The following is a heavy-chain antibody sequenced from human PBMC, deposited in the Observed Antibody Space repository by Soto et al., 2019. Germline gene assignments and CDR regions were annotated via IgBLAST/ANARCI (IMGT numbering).Heavy chain of an antibody. CDR1: GDSLSRADYC. Sequence: PSETLSLTCTVSGDSLSRADYCWSWIRQAPEKGLGWIGYICYSGSTYHNPSLKSRTSMSVDTSKRQFSLTLTSVTAADTAVYYCAREESGLFDYWGQGRLVTVSS. J-gene: IGHJ4*02. V-gene: IGHV4-30-4*08. CDR2: ICYSGST. D-gene: IGHD5-12*01. CDR3: AREESGLFDY.